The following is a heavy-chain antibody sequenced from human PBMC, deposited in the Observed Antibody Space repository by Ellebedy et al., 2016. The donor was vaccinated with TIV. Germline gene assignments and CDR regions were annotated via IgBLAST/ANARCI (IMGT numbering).Heavy chain of an antibody. CDR1: GGSISSYY. J-gene: IGHJ3*02. V-gene: IGHV4-59*01. CDR3: ARDLMVRGVTPGAFDI. Sequence: ESLKISCTVSGGSISSYYWSWIWQPPGKGLEWIGYIYYSGSTNYNPSLKSRVTISVDTSKNQFSLKLSSVTAADTAVYYCARDLMVRGVTPGAFDIWGQGTMVTVSS. CDR2: IYYSGST. D-gene: IGHD3-10*01.